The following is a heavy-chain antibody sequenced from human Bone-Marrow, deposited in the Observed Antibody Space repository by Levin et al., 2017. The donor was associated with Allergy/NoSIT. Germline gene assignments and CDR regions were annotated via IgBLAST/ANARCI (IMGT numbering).Heavy chain of an antibody. Sequence: GESLKISCAASGLTFSDYAMNWVRQAPGKGLEWVSALSGSGGDTFYADSVKGRFTISRDNSKNTLYLQMNSLRAEDTAVYYCAKIWAPWGQGTLVTVSS. CDR2: LSGSGGDT. CDR1: GLTFSDYA. D-gene: IGHD3-16*01. J-gene: IGHJ5*02. V-gene: IGHV3-23*01. CDR3: AKIWAP.